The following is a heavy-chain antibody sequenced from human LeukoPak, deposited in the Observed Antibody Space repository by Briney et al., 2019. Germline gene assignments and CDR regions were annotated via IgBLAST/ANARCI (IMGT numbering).Heavy chain of an antibody. D-gene: IGHD3-22*01. V-gene: IGHV1-46*01. Sequence: ASVKVSCKASGYTFTTYYIHWVRQAPGQGLEWMGIISPSGGSTSYAQKFKGRVTMTRDTATSTVYMELSSLRSEDTAVYYCTRTYYYDSSGYYYGRDAFDIWGQGTMVTVSS. CDR3: TRTYYYDSSGYYYGRDAFDI. CDR1: GYTFTTYY. CDR2: ISPSGGST. J-gene: IGHJ3*02.